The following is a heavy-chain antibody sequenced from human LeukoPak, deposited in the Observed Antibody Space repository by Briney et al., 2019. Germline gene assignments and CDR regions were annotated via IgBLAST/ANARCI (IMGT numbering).Heavy chain of an antibody. D-gene: IGHD2-15*01. CDR2: IYYSGST. V-gene: IGHV4-39*07. CDR1: GGSISSSTYY. J-gene: IGHJ4*02. Sequence: SETLSLTCAVSGGSISSSTYYWGWIRQPPGKGLEWIGTIYYSGSTYYNPSLKSRVTISVDTSKNQFSLKLSSVTAADTAVYYCAREKFGCSGGSCYGFDYWGQGTLVTVSS. CDR3: AREKFGCSGGSCYGFDY.